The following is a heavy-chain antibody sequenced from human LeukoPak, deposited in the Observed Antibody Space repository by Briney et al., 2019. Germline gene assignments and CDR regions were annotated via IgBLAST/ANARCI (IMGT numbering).Heavy chain of an antibody. CDR2: ISGSGGST. CDR1: GFTFSSYA. Sequence: GGSLRLSCAASGFTFSSYAMSRVRQAPGKGLEWVSAISGSGGSTYYADSVKGRFTISRDNSKNTLYLQMNSLRAEDTAVYYCAKQAYDSSGYYYVPKEYFDYWGQGTLVTVSS. D-gene: IGHD3-22*01. CDR3: AKQAYDSSGYYYVPKEYFDY. J-gene: IGHJ4*02. V-gene: IGHV3-23*01.